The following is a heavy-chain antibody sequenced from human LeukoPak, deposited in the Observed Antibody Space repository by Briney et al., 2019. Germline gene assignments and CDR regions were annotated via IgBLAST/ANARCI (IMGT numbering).Heavy chain of an antibody. V-gene: IGHV4-38-2*02. CDR3: ARGTVGATVYYFDY. Sequence: PSETLSPTCTVSDYSISSGYYWGWIRPPPGKGLEWIGSIYHSGSTYYNPSLKSRVTISVDTSKNQFSLKLSSVTAADTAVYYCARGTVGATVYYFDYWGQGTLVTVSS. CDR2: IYHSGST. J-gene: IGHJ4*02. D-gene: IGHD1-26*01. CDR1: DYSISSGYY.